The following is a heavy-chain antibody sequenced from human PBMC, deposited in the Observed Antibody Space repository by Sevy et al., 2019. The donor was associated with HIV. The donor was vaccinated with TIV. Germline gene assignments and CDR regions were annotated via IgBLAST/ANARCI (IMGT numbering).Heavy chain of an antibody. CDR3: ATQEWDLDAFDV. V-gene: IGHV3-9*01. CDR2: ISWNSGDI. CDR1: GFTFIDYT. J-gene: IGHJ3*01. Sequence: SLKISCAASGFTFIDYTMHWVRQVPGKGLEWVSGISWNSGDIDYADSVKGRFTISRDNAKNSLYLQMNSLRVEDTALYYCATQEWDLDAFDVWGQGTMVTVSS. D-gene: IGHD1-26*01.